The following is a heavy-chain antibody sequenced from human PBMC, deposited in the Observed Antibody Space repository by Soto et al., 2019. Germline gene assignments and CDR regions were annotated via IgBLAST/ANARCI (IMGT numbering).Heavy chain of an antibody. CDR1: GGSISSGGYY. J-gene: IGHJ5*02. CDR2: IYYSGST. V-gene: IGHV4-31*03. CDR3: ARLSIVVVVAATQGWFDP. Sequence: SETLSLTCTVSGGSISSGGYYWSWIRQHPGKGLEWIGYIYYSGSTYYNPSLKSRVTISVDTSKNQFSLKLSSVTAADTAVYYCARLSIVVVVAATQGWFDPWGQGTLVTVSS. D-gene: IGHD2-15*01.